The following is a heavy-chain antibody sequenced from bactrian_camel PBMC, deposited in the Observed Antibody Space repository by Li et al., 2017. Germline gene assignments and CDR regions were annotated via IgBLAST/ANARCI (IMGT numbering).Heavy chain of an antibody. CDR1: GFTLGDDD. D-gene: IGHD2*01. CDR3: VREEKEVVALMGFGY. J-gene: IGHJ6*01. Sequence: HVQLVESGGGSVQAGGSLTLSCSASGFTLGDDDMAWYRQAPGEECKLVSLLRRDGSTHYEDFVEGRFTLSQDNAKNTMYAQMNSLKPEDTAVYYCVREEKEVVALMGFGYWGQGTQVTVS. V-gene: IGHV3S55*01. CDR2: LRRDGST.